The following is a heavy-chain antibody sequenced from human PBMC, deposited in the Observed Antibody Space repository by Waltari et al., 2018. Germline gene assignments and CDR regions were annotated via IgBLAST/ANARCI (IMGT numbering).Heavy chain of an antibody. CDR2: IYPGGDT. V-gene: IGHV4-38-2*01. CDR1: GYSISGGDF. CDR3: ARRGRLSSYFFDY. D-gene: IGHD2-15*01. J-gene: IGHJ4*02. Sequence: QLHLQESGPGLLKPSETLSLTCAVSGYSISGGDFWGWIRQPPGKGLEWIGRIYPGGDTYFNPSLKSRVTISVDNSKNQSSLILRSMTAADTAVYYCARRGRLSSYFFDYWGQGTLVTVSS.